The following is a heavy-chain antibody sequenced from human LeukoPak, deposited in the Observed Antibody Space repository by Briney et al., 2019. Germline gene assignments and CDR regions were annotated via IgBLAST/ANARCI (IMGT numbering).Heavy chain of an antibody. Sequence: PGGSLRLSCAASGFTFSSYAMHWVRQAPGKGLEWVAVISYDGSNKYYADSVKGRFTISRDNSKNTLYLQMNSLRAEDTAVYYCARDSTIFGVGKDDQNWFDPWGQGTLVTVSS. CDR1: GFTFSSYA. V-gene: IGHV3-30*04. CDR2: ISYDGSNK. CDR3: ARDSTIFGVGKDDQNWFDP. J-gene: IGHJ5*02. D-gene: IGHD3-3*01.